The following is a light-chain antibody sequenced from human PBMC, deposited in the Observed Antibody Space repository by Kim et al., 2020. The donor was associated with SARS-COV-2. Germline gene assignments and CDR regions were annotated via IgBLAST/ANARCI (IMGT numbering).Light chain of an antibody. Sequence: PASISCRSSQSLLHGNGYNYLDWYLQKPGQSPQLLIYLGSDRASGVPDRFSGSGSGTDFTLKISTVEAEDVGVYYCMQALQTPFTFGQGTRLEIK. V-gene: IGKV2-28*01. CDR3: MQALQTPFT. CDR2: LGS. CDR1: QSLLHGNGYNY. J-gene: IGKJ5*01.